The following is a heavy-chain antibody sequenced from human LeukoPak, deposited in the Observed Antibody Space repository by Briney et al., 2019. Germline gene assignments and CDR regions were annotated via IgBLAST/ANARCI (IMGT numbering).Heavy chain of an antibody. CDR1: GYTFTGYY. CDR3: AREYSGSYSEFDY. Sequence: ASVKVSCKASGYTFTGYYMHWVRQAPGQGLEWMGWINPNSGGTNYAQKFQGRVTMTRDTSISTAYMELSRLRSDDTAVYYCAREYSGSYSEFDYWGPGTLVTVSS. D-gene: IGHD1-26*01. J-gene: IGHJ4*02. V-gene: IGHV1-2*02. CDR2: INPNSGGT.